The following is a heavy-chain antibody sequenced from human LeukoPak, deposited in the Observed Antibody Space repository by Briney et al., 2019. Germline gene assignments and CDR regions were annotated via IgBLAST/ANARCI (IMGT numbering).Heavy chain of an antibody. V-gene: IGHV1-2*02. CDR1: GYTFTGYY. J-gene: IGHJ6*02. CDR3: ARAGAVTKTLYYYYYGMGV. CDR2: INPNSGGT. Sequence: ASVKVSCKASGYTFTGYYIHWVRQAPGQGLEWMGWINPNSGGTNYAQKFQGRVTMTRDTSISTAYMELSRLRSDDTAVYYCARAGAVTKTLYYYYYGMGVWGQGTTVTVSS. D-gene: IGHD4-4*01.